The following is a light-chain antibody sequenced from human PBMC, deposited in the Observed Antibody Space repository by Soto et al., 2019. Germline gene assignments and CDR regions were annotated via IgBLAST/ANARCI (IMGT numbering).Light chain of an antibody. CDR1: QSVSSN. CDR3: QQYDNWPLT. Sequence: EIMLTQSPATLSVSPGERATLSCRASQSVSSNLAWYQQKPGQAPRLLIYGASTRATDIPGRFSGSGSGTEFTLTISSLQSEDFAVYYCQQYDNWPLTFGGGTKVEI. CDR2: GAS. J-gene: IGKJ4*01. V-gene: IGKV3-15*01.